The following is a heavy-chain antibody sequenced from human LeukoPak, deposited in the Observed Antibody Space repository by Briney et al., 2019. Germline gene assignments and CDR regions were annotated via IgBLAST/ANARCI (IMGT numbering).Heavy chain of an antibody. CDR3: ARLEQWPEYGYYYYMDV. D-gene: IGHD6-19*01. J-gene: IGHJ6*03. CDR2: IYPGDSET. CDR1: GYSFTSYW. V-gene: IGHV5-51*01. Sequence: GESLKISCHGSGYSFTSYWIGWVRQMPGKGLEWMGIIYPGDSETSYSPSFQGQVTISADKSISTAYLQWSSLKASDTAMYYCARLEQWPEYGYYYYMDVWGKGTTVTVSS.